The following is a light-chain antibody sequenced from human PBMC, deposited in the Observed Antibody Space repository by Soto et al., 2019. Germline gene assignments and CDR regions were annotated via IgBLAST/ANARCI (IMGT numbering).Light chain of an antibody. V-gene: IGKV1-39*01. J-gene: IGKJ2*01. CDR2: DAS. Sequence: DIPMTQSPSSLSASVGDRVTITCRASQTISTYLNWYQQKPGKAPRLLIYDASSLLSGVPSRFSGSGSGTDFTLTIASLQPEDFSTYYCQQSDSTPYTFGQETKVEI. CDR3: QQSDSTPYT. CDR1: QTISTY.